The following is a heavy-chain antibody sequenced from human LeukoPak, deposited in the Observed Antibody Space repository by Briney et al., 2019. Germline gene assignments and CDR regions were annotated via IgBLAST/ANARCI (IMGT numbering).Heavy chain of an antibody. CDR3: GTTTLSATWNY. Sequence: PGGSLRLSCAASGFTVSNIYMSWVRQAPGKGLEWVSVTDRGGYTKYADPVKGRFTVSRDNSENTLFLQMSSLRVEDTAVYFCGTTTLSATWNYWGQGTLVTVSA. CDR1: GFTVSNIY. J-gene: IGHJ4*02. D-gene: IGHD3-16*02. V-gene: IGHV3-53*01. CDR2: TDRGGYT.